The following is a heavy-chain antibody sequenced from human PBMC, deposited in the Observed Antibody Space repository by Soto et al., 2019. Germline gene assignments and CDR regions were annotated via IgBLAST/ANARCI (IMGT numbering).Heavy chain of an antibody. V-gene: IGHV4-59*01. J-gene: IGHJ5*02. CDR3: ARPHGGSSGWDNWFDP. CDR2: IYYSGTT. CDR1: GGSISSYY. Sequence: QVQLQESGPGLVKPSETLSLTCTVSGGSISSYYWSWIRQPPGKGLEWIGYIYYSGTTNYNPSPKSRVTISADTSKNQFAMKLSSVTPADTAVYYCARPHGGSSGWDNWFDPWGQGTLVTVSS. D-gene: IGHD6-25*01.